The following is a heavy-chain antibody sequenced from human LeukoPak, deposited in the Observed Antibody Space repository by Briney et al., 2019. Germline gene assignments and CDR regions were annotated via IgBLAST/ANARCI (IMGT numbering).Heavy chain of an antibody. CDR2: INHSGST. J-gene: IGHJ4*02. Sequence: SETLSLTCAVYGGSFSGYYWSWIRQPPGKGLEWIGEINHSGSTNHNPSLKSRVTISVDTSKNQFSLKLSSVTAADTAVYYCARGRDDTAMVFDCWGQGTLVTVSS. CDR3: ARGRDDTAMVFDC. V-gene: IGHV4-34*01. CDR1: GGSFSGYY. D-gene: IGHD5-18*01.